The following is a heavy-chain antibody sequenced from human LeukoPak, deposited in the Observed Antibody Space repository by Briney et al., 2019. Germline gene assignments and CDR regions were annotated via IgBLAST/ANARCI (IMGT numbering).Heavy chain of an antibody. CDR1: GFTFSGYY. CDR3: ARDWGDYGGNSVVAFDI. V-gene: IGHV3-11*05. Sequence: GGSLRLSCAASGFTFSGYYTSWIRQPPGKGLEWVSYIICSSSYTNYAESVKGRFTISRDNAKNSLYLQMNRLRAEDTAVYYCARDWGDYGGNSVVAFDIWGQGTMVTVSS. D-gene: IGHD4-23*01. J-gene: IGHJ3*02. CDR2: IICSSSYT.